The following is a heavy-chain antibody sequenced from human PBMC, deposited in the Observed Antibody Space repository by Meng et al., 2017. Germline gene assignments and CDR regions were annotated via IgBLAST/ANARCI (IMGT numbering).Heavy chain of an antibody. CDR3: ARVIYDYVWGSYRFDY. CDR2: INHSGST. J-gene: IGHJ4*02. Sequence: VQIAEAGACLLTRSEPLSPTVPVYGGSFSGYYWSWIRQPPGQGLEWIGEINHSGSTNYNPSLKSRVTISVDPSKNQFSLKLSSVTAADTAVYYCARVIYDYVWGSYRFDYWGQGTLVTVSS. D-gene: IGHD3-16*02. CDR1: GGSFSGYY. V-gene: IGHV4-34*02.